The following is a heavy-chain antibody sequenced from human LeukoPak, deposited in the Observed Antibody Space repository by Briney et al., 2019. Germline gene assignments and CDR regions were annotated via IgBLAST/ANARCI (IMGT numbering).Heavy chain of an antibody. D-gene: IGHD5-24*01. V-gene: IGHV3-23*01. CDR1: GFTVDSYG. J-gene: IGHJ1*01. Sequence: GGSLRLSCVGSGFTVDSYGMAWVRQAPATGLEWVAGITGTGGNTYYADSVKGRCTLSRDGSKNTLYLQIYSLRADDTAVYYCAKDHRATYYYDKDGYYHEYFQDWGQGTLVTVSS. CDR3: AKDHRATYYYDKDGYYHEYFQD. CDR2: ITGTGGNT.